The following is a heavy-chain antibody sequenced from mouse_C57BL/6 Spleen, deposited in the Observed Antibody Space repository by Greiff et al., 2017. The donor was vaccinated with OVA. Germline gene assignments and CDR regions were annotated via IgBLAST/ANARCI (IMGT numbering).Heavy chain of an antibody. CDR2: ISSGSSTI. J-gene: IGHJ2*01. CDR3: ARPYYYGRDYFDY. V-gene: IGHV5-17*01. CDR1: GFTFSDYG. Sequence: EVQLVESGGGLVKPGGSLKLSCAASGFTFSDYGMHWVRQAPEKGLEWVAYISSGSSTIYYADTVKGRFTISRDNAKNTLFLQMTSLRSEDTAMYYCARPYYYGRDYFDYWGQGTTLTVSS. D-gene: IGHD1-1*01.